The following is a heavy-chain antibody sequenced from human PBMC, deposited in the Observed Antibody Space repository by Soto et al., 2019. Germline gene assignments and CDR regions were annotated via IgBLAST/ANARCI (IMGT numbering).Heavy chain of an antibody. CDR2: IWYDGSNK. D-gene: IGHD3-10*01. CDR1: GFTFSSYG. J-gene: IGHJ4*02. CDR3: ARASGSGSSDY. Sequence: QVQLVESGGGVVQPGRSLRLSCAASGFTFSSYGMHWVRQAPGKGLEWVAVIWYDGSNKYYADSVKGRFTISSDNSKNTLYLQMNSLRAEDTAVYYCARASGSGSSDYWGQGTLVTVSS. V-gene: IGHV3-33*01.